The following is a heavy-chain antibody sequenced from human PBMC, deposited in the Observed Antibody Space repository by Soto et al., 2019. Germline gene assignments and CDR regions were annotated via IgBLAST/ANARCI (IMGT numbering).Heavy chain of an antibody. CDR3: ARLMEDKAIQDTNYYYHYMDV. J-gene: IGHJ6*03. Sequence: PGESLKISCKVSGYSFTSYWIGWVRQMPGKGLEWMGIIYPGDSDTRYSPSFQGQVTISADKSISTAYLQWSSLKASDTAMYYCARLMEDKAIQDTNYYYHYMDVWGKGTTVTVSS. D-gene: IGHD5-18*01. CDR1: GYSFTSYW. CDR2: IYPGDSDT. V-gene: IGHV5-51*01.